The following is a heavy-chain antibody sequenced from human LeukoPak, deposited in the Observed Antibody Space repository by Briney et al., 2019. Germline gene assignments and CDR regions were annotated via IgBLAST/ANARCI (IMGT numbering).Heavy chain of an antibody. CDR2: INSDGSWT. Sequence: PGGSLRLSCAASGNYWMHWVRQAPGQGLVWVSHINSDGSWTSYADSVKGRFTISKDNAKNTVYLQMNNLRAEDTAVYYCARPYYYDSSGYPYWGQGTLVTVSS. V-gene: IGHV3-74*01. J-gene: IGHJ4*02. CDR3: ARPYYYDSSGYPY. CDR1: GNYW. D-gene: IGHD3-22*01.